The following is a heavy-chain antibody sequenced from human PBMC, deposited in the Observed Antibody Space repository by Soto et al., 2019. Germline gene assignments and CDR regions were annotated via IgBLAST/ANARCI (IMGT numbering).Heavy chain of an antibody. CDR2: IKQDGSEK. CDR3: GPAGRGLGY. J-gene: IGHJ4*02. CDR1: GITFSSYW. Sequence: EVQLVESGGGLVQPGGSLRLSCAASGITFSSYWMSWVRQAPGKGLEWVANIKQDGSEKNYVDSVKGRFTISRDNAKNPLYLQMNGMRVEDTAVYYCGPAGRGLGYWGQGTLVTVSS. D-gene: IGHD1-26*01. V-gene: IGHV3-7*01.